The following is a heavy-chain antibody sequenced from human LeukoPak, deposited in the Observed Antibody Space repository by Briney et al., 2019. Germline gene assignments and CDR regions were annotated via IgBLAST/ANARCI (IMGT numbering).Heavy chain of an antibody. J-gene: IGHJ4*02. CDR1: GYTFTSYY. CDR2: INPNSGGT. V-gene: IGHV1-2*02. CDR3: ARTTSMTTVTTRDVDY. D-gene: IGHD4-17*01. Sequence: ASVKVSCKASGYTFTSYYMHWVRQAPGQGLEWMGIINPNSGGTNYAQKFQGRVTMTRDTSISTAYMELSRLRSDDTAVYYCARTTSMTTVTTRDVDYWGQGTLVTVSS.